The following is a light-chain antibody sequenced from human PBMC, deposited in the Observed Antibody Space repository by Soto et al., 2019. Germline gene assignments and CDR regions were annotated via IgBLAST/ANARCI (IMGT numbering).Light chain of an antibody. J-gene: IGKJ1*01. V-gene: IGKV1-5*03. CDR3: QHYNSYSEA. CDR2: KAS. Sequence: DIQSTQSPSTLSVSLVDRVTITCRASQTISSWLAWYQQKPGKAPKLLIYKASTLKSGVPSRFSGSGSGTEFTLTISSLQPDDFATYYCQHYNSYSEAFGQGTKVDIK. CDR1: QTISSW.